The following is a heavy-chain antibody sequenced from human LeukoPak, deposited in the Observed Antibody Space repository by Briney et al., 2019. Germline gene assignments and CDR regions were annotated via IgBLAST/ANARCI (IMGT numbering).Heavy chain of an antibody. CDR3: ARGWEERWQQFGAFDI. CDR1: GGSISSYY. D-gene: IGHD5-24*01. CDR2: IYYSGTT. V-gene: IGHV4-59*01. J-gene: IGHJ3*02. Sequence: SETLSLTCTVSGGSISSYYWSWIREPPGKGLEWIGYIYYSGTTNYNPSLKSRVIISVDTSKNQFSLKLTSVTAADTAVYYCARGWEERWQQFGAFDIWGQGTMVTVSS.